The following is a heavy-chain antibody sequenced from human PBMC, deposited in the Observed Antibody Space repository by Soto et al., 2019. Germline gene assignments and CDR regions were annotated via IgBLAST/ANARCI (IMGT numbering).Heavy chain of an antibody. Sequence: QVQLVESGGGVVQPGRSLRLSCAASGFTFSSFGMHWVRQAPGKGLEWVAVIWHDGRNKYYADFVKGRFTISRDNSKYMLYLQMNSLRAEDTAVYYCASRSPALDYWGQGTLVTVSS. CDR3: ASRSPALDY. V-gene: IGHV3-33*01. D-gene: IGHD2-2*01. CDR2: IWHDGRNK. J-gene: IGHJ4*02. CDR1: GFTFSSFG.